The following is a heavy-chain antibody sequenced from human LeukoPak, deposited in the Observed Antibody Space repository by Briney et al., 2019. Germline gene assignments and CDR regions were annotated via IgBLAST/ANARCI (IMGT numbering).Heavy chain of an antibody. CDR3: AVGSRNPIDY. CDR2: IYYSGST. J-gene: IGHJ4*02. Sequence: SETLSLTCTVSGASSSDHYWNWIRQPPGKGLEWIGYIYYSGSTYYNPSLKSRVTISVDTSKNQFSLKLSSVTAADTAVYYCAVGSRNPIDYWGQGTLVTVSS. V-gene: IGHV4-59*06. CDR1: GASSSDHY. D-gene: IGHD1-26*01.